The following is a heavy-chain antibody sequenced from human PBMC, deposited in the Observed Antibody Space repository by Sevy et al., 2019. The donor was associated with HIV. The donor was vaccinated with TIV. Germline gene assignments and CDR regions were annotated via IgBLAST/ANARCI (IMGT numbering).Heavy chain of an antibody. J-gene: IGHJ4*02. D-gene: IGHD7-27*01. CDR2: IDPISGGT. CDR3: VRIRFQTGAFDS. Sequence: ASVKVSCKASGYTFTGHYLHWVRQAPGQGLEWMGWIDPISGGTKHAQNFKGRVTMARDTSISTAYMELSSLRFDDTAMYYCVRIRFQTGAFDSWGQRTLVTVSS. V-gene: IGHV1-2*02. CDR1: GYTFTGHY.